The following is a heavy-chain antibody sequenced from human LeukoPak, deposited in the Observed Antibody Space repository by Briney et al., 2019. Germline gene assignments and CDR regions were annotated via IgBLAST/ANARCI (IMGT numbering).Heavy chain of an antibody. D-gene: IGHD2/OR15-2a*01. CDR2: IPTDDNPT. J-gene: IGHJ4*02. CDR1: GFVFSNFV. V-gene: IGHV3-74*01. Sequence: PGGSLRLSCTAPGFVFSNFVMQWVRQAPGRGLVWVSRIPTDDNPTNYADFVQGRFTISRDNAKNTVYLQMNNLRADDTAVYYCARDHYFKIDYWGQGTLVTVSS. CDR3: ARDHYFKIDY.